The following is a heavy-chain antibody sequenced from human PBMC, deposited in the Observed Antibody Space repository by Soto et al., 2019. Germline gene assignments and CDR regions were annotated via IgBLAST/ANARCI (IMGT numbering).Heavy chain of an antibody. CDR3: TPQVPYYYYGMDV. V-gene: IGHV3-15*01. Sequence: GGSLRLSCAASGFTFSNAWMSWVRQAPGKGLEWVGRLKSKTDGGTTDYAAPVKGRFTISRDDSKNTLYLQMNSLKTEDTAVYYCTPQVPYYYYGMDVWGQGTTVTVSS. CDR2: LKSKTDGGTT. J-gene: IGHJ6*02. CDR1: GFTFSNAW.